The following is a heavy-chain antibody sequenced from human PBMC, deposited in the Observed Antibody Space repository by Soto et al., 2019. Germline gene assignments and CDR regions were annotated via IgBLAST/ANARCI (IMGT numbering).Heavy chain of an antibody. CDR2: TYYRSKCYN. Sequence: SQTLSLTCAISGDSVSSSSVTGNWIRQSPSRGLEWLGRTYYRSKCYNDYAESVKSRITINPDTSKNQFSLHLNSVTPENTAVYYGVRLIGNSCLDFWGQGTLVTVSS. J-gene: IGHJ4*02. V-gene: IGHV6-1*01. CDR3: VRLIGNSCLDF. CDR1: GDSVSSSSVT. D-gene: IGHD1-26*01.